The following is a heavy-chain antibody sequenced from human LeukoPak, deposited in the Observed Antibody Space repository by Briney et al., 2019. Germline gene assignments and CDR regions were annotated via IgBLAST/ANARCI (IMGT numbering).Heavy chain of an antibody. CDR1: GYTFTSYY. D-gene: IGHD3-22*01. J-gene: IGHJ4*02. CDR3: ARDDTGSHHPRASYDSSGPDY. Sequence: ASVKVSCKASGYTFTSYYMHWVRQAPGQGLEWMGIINPSGGSTSYAQKFQGRVTMTRDMSTSTVYMELSSLRSEDTAVYYCARDDTGSHHPRASYDSSGPDYWGQGTLVTVSS. CDR2: INPSGGST. V-gene: IGHV1-46*01.